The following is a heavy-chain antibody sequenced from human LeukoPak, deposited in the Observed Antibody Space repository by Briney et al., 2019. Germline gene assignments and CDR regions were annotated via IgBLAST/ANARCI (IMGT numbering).Heavy chain of an antibody. CDR1: GFTFTNYA. J-gene: IGHJ4*01. D-gene: IGHD3-22*01. CDR3: AKDPSSRWLSQIDF. V-gene: IGHV3-23*01. Sequence: GASMKLSCEASGFTFTNYAMNWVRQAPGKGLEWVAGISGSGGFTNYADFVQGRFTISRDNSNNTVHLQMNSLRADDTGVYYCAKDPSSRWLSQIDFWGQGTLVTVSS. CDR2: ISGSGGFT.